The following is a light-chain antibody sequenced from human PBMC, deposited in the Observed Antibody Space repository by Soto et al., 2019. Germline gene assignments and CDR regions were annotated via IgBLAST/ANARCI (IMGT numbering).Light chain of an antibody. CDR2: DAS. CDR3: QQYGSSLLT. CDR1: QSVSCSY. Sequence: EIVLTQSPGTLSLSPGERATLSCRASQSVSCSYLAWYQQKPGQAPRLLIYDASSRATGIPDRFSGSGSGTDFTLTISRLEPEDFAVYYCQQYGSSLLTFGGGTKVEIK. J-gene: IGKJ4*01. V-gene: IGKV3-20*01.